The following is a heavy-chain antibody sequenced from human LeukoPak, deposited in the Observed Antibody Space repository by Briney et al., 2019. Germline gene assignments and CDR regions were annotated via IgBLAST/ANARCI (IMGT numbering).Heavy chain of an antibody. CDR3: ASRPGVTTPWGNY. J-gene: IGHJ4*02. V-gene: IGHV4-39*01. Sequence: SETLSLTCSVSIGSISSSKWWSWVRQSPVKGLEWIGSIYYSGSTYYNPSLKSRVTISVDTSKNQFSLKLSSVTAADTAVYYCASRPGVTTPWGNYWSQGTLVTVSS. CDR2: IYYSGST. CDR1: IGSISSSKW. D-gene: IGHD4-11*01.